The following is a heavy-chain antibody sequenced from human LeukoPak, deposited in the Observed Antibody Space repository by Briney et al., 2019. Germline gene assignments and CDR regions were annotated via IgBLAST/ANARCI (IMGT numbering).Heavy chain of an antibody. CDR3: AKGGYYDSSGYYRY. CDR1: GFTFSSYA. V-gene: IGHV3-23*01. Sequence: GGSLRLSCAASGFTFSSYAISWVRQAPGKGLEWVSAISGSGGSTYYADSVKGRFTISRDNSKNTLYLQRNSLRAEDTAVYYCAKGGYYDSSGYYRYWGQGTLVTVSS. CDR2: ISGSGGST. D-gene: IGHD3-22*01. J-gene: IGHJ4*02.